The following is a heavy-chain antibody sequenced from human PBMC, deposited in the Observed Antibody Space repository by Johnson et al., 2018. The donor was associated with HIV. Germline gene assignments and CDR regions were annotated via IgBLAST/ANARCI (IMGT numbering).Heavy chain of an antibody. CDR3: AKSPGKDHGGNSGGIDI. Sequence: QVQLVESGGGVVQPGRSLRLSCAASGFTFSNYAVHWVRQAPGKGLEWVAVMSSDGFNKYYADSVKGRFTISRDNSKNTMYLQMNSLRAEDTAVYYCAKSPGKDHGGNSGGIDIGGQGTMVTVSA. J-gene: IGHJ3*02. D-gene: IGHD4-23*01. V-gene: IGHV3-30-3*02. CDR2: MSSDGFNK. CDR1: GFTFSNYA.